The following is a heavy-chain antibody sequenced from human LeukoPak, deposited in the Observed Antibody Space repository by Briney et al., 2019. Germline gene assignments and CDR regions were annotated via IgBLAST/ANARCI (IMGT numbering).Heavy chain of an antibody. J-gene: IGHJ5*02. CDR2: ISFSGSTI. D-gene: IGHD4-23*01. Sequence: GGSLRLSCAASGFRFSDYYMSWIRQAPGKGLEWLSCISFSGSTIYDADSVKGRFTISRDNAKNSVCLQMNSLRADDTAVYYCARSCDYGGGWFDPWGLRTLVTVSS. V-gene: IGHV3-11*01. CDR1: GFRFSDYY. CDR3: ARSCDYGGGWFDP.